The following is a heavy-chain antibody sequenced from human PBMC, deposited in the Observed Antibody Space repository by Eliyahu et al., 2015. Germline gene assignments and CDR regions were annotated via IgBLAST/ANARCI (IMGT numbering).Heavy chain of an antibody. CDR2: ISSSGSTI. D-gene: IGHD1-7*01. Sequence: EVQLVESGGGLVQPGGSLXLSCAASGFXXSSYEMNWVRXAPGXGLEWVSYISSSGSTIYYADSVKGRFTISRDNAKNSLYLQMNSLRAEDTAVYYCAVNRNWNYAFDIWGQGTMVTVSS. V-gene: IGHV3-48*03. CDR3: AVNRNWNYAFDI. J-gene: IGHJ3*02. CDR1: GFXXSSYE.